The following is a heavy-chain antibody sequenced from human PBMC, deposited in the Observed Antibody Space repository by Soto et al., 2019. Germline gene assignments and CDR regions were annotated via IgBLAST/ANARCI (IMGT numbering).Heavy chain of an antibody. J-gene: IGHJ5*02. CDR1: GGTFSSYA. Sequence: QVQLVQSGAEVKKPGSSVKVSCKASGGTFSSYAISWVRQAPGQGLEWMGGIIPIFGTANYAQKFQGRFTITADESKSTAYMELSSLRSEDTAVYYCARLYCSGGSCYSEGWFDPWGQGTLVTVSS. V-gene: IGHV1-69*01. CDR3: ARLYCSGGSCYSEGWFDP. CDR2: IIPIFGTA. D-gene: IGHD2-15*01.